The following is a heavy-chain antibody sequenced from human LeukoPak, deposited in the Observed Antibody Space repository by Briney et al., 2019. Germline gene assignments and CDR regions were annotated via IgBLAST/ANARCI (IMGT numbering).Heavy chain of an antibody. D-gene: IGHD3-22*01. CDR3: ARERSYYYDSSGYMDV. V-gene: IGHV4-59*01. Sequence: PSETLSLTCTVSGGSISTYYWSWIRRPPGKGLEWIGCIYYTGSANYNPSLKSRVTISVDTSKNQFSLKLSSVTAADTAVYYCARERSYYYDSSGYMDVWGKGTTVTVSS. CDR2: IYYTGSA. CDR1: GGSISTYY. J-gene: IGHJ6*03.